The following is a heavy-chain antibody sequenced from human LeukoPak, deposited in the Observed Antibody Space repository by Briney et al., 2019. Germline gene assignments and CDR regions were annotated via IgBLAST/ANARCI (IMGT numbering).Heavy chain of an antibody. D-gene: IGHD3-3*01. Sequence: PSGTLSLTCTVSGGSISSSSYYWGWIRQPPGKGREWIGSIYYSGSTYYNPSLKSRVTISVDTSKNQFSLKLSSVTAADTAVYYCASYDFWSGTVDYWGQGTLVTVSS. V-gene: IGHV4-39*01. CDR1: GGSISSSSYY. CDR3: ASYDFWSGTVDY. CDR2: IYYSGST. J-gene: IGHJ4*02.